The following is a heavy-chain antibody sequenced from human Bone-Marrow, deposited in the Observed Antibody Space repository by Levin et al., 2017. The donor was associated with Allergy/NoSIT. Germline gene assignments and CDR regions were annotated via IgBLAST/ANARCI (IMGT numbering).Heavy chain of an antibody. Sequence: PGASVKVSCKASGGTFSSYAISWVRQAPGQGLEWMGGIIPLFGTTNYAQKFQGRVTITADESTYTSYMELSSLRSEDTAMYYCARGDSLLEWFLYLDYWGQGTLVTVSS. J-gene: IGHJ4*02. CDR3: ARGDSLLEWFLYLDY. V-gene: IGHV1-69*13. CDR1: GGTFSSYA. D-gene: IGHD3-3*01. CDR2: IIPLFGTT.